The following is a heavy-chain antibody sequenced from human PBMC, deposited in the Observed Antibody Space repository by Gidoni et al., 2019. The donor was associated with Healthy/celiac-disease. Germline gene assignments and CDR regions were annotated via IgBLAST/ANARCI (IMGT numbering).Heavy chain of an antibody. CDR1: GYSFTNYW. D-gene: IGHD3-10*01. CDR3: ARQERYYGSGSYRSFDP. V-gene: IGHV5-10-1*03. Sequence: EVQLVQSGAEVKKPGESLRISCKGSGYSFTNYWISWVRQMPGKGLEWMGRIDPSDSYTNYSPSFQGHVTISADKSISTAYLQWSSLKASDTAMYYCARQERYYGSGSYRSFDPWGQGTLVTVSS. J-gene: IGHJ5*02. CDR2: IDPSDSYT.